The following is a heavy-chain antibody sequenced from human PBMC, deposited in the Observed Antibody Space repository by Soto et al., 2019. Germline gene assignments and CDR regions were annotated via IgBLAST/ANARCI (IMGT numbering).Heavy chain of an antibody. D-gene: IGHD2-21*02. CDR1: GGSITDYS. CDR3: ARDQGVVVTADSWFDP. CDR2: IFSSGST. Sequence: SETLSLTCTVSGGSITDYSWVWIRQPAGKGLEWIGRIFSSGSTNYNPSLKGRITMSLDTSKNQFSLKLNSATATDTAVYFCARDQGVVVTADSWFDPWGQGILVTVSS. V-gene: IGHV4-4*07. J-gene: IGHJ5*02.